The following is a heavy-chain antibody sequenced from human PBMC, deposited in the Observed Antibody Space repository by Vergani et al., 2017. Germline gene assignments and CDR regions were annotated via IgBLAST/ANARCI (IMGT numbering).Heavy chain of an antibody. V-gene: IGHV3-23*04. CDR2: ISGSGGST. CDR1: GFTFSSYG. J-gene: IGHJ2*01. CDR3: AKGQQLPRSYWYFDL. Sequence: VQLVESGGGVVQPGRSLRLSCAASGFTFSSYGMHWVRQAPGKGLEWVSAISGSGGSTYYADSVKGRFTISRDNSKNTLYLQMNSLRAEDTAVYYCAKGQQLPRSYWYFDLWGRGTLVTVSS. D-gene: IGHD6-13*01.